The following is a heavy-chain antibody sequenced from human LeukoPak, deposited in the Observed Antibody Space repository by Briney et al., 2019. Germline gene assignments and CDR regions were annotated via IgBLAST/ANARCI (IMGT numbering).Heavy chain of an antibody. J-gene: IGHJ4*02. D-gene: IGHD1-26*01. CDR2: INPNSGGT. Sequence: ASVKVSCKASGYTFTGYYMHWVQQAPGQGLEWMGWINPNSGGTNYAQKFQGRVTMTRDTSISTAYMELSRLRSDDTAVYYCARDFGSRGLGASDYWGQGTLVTVSS. V-gene: IGHV1-2*02. CDR1: GYTFTGYY. CDR3: ARDFGSRGLGASDY.